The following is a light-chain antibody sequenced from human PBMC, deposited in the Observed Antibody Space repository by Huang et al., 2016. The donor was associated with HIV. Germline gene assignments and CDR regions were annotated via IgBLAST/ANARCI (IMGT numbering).Light chain of an antibody. Sequence: EIVMTQSPATLSVSPGERVTLSCSASQSVSSNLAGYQQKPGQPPRLLIYGTSTRATGIPARFSGIGSGTEFTLTISSLQSEDFAVYYCQQYNNWYPYTFGQGTKLEIK. V-gene: IGKV3-15*01. CDR3: QQYNNWYPYT. CDR1: QSVSSN. J-gene: IGKJ2*01. CDR2: GTS.